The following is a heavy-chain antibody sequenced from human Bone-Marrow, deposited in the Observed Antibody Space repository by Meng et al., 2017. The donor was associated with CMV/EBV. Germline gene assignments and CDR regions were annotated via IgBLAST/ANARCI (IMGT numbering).Heavy chain of an antibody. D-gene: IGHD2-2*02. CDR2: IKQDGSEK. CDR1: GFTFSSYW. CDR3: ARDCSSTSCYTD. J-gene: IGHJ4*02. V-gene: IGHV3-7*01. Sequence: GESLKISCAASGFTFSSYWMSWVRQAPGKGLEWVANIKQDGSEKYYVDSVKGRFTISRDNAKNSLYLQMNSLRAEDTAVYYCARDCSSTSCYTDWGRGTLVTVSS.